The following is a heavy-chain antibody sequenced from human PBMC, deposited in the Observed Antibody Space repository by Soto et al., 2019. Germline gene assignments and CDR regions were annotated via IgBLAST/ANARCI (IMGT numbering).Heavy chain of an antibody. J-gene: IGHJ4*02. CDR3: ARDYDSSGYYYFDY. CDR1: GGTFSSYA. D-gene: IGHD3-22*01. CDR2: IIPIFGTA. V-gene: IGHV1-69*06. Sequence: ASVKVSCKASGGTFSSYAISWVRQAPGQGLEWMGGIIPIFGTANYAQKFQGRVTITADKSTSTAYMELSSLRSEDTAVYYCARDYDSSGYYYFDYWGQGXLVTV.